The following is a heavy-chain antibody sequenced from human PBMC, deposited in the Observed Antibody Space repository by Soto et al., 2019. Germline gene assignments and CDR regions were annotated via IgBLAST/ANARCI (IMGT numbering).Heavy chain of an antibody. V-gene: IGHV1-69*02. CDR3: AIDTVTTSDLVFAY. J-gene: IGHJ4*02. CDR2: IIPILGIA. D-gene: IGHD4-17*01. CDR1: GGTFSSYT. Sequence: QVQLVQSGAEVKKPGSSVKVSCKASGGTFSSYTISWVRQAPGQGLEWMGRIIPILGIANYAQKFQGRVTITADKSTSTAYMELSSLRSEDTAVYYCAIDTVTTSDLVFAYWGQGTLVTVSS.